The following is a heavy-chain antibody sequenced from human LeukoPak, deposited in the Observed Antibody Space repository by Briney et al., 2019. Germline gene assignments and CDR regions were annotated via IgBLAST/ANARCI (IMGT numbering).Heavy chain of an antibody. Sequence: GGSLRLSCAASGFTFSSYAMHWVRQAPGKGLEWVAVISYDGSNKYYADSVKGRFTISRDNSKNTLYLQMNSLRAEDTAVYYCARAYCSSTSCYPFDYWGQGTPVTVSS. CDR1: GFTFSSYA. D-gene: IGHD2-2*01. CDR2: ISYDGSNK. J-gene: IGHJ4*02. V-gene: IGHV3-30-3*01. CDR3: ARAYCSSTSCYPFDY.